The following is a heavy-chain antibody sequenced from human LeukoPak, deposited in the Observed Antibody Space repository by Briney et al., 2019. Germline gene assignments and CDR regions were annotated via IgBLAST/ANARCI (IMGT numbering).Heavy chain of an antibody. CDR2: IDSSASTT. Sequence: GGSLRLSCTASRFYFSTYDLNWVRQVQGQGLEWVSYIDSSASTTYYAGSVQGRFTISRDNAKNSLYLQMRSLRVEDTAFYYCASAHGGSGYDRPFDYWGQGTLVTVSS. CDR1: RFYFSTYD. J-gene: IGHJ4*02. CDR3: ASAHGGSGYDRPFDY. D-gene: IGHD5-12*01. V-gene: IGHV3-48*03.